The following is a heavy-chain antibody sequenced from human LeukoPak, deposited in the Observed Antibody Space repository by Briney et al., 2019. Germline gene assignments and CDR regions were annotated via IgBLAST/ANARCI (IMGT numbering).Heavy chain of an antibody. CDR3: ARWGGYLDY. D-gene: IGHD3-3*01. CDR2: IYYSGST. V-gene: IGHV4-59*01. J-gene: IGHJ4*02. CDR1: GGSISSYY. Sequence: PSETLSLTCTVSGGSISSYYWSWIRQPPGKGLEWIGYIYYSGSTNYNPSLKSRVTISVDTSKNQFSLKLSSVTAADTAVYYCARWGGYLDYWGQGTLVTVSS.